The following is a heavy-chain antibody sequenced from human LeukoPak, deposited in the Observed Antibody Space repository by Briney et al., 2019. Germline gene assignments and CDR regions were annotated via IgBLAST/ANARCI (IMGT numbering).Heavy chain of an antibody. CDR2: ISSNGGST. V-gene: IGHV3-64*01. D-gene: IGHD3-10*01. J-gene: IGHJ4*02. Sequence: GGSLRLSCAASGFTFSSYAMHWVRQAPGKGLEYVSAISSNGGSTYYANSVKGRFTISRDNSKNTLYLQMGSLRAEDMAVYYCARGTYYYGSGSYFDYWGQGTLVTVSS. CDR3: ARGTYYYGSGSYFDY. CDR1: GFTFSSYA.